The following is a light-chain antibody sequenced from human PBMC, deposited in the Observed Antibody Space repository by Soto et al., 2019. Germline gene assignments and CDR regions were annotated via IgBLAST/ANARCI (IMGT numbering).Light chain of an antibody. V-gene: IGKV1-17*01. J-gene: IGKJ1*01. CDR3: QPYKSFYKT. Sequence: IQMTQSPPSLSASVGDRVIITCRASQDIRVDVGWLQQKPGHAPNLLIYAASTLHTGVPSRFAGSGYGTEFTLTIASLQHDDSEPYYCQPYKSFYKTFRRGTKVDI. CDR1: QDIRVD. CDR2: AAS.